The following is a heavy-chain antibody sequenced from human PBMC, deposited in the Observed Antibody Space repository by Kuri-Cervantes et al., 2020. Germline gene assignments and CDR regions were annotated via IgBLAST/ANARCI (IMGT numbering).Heavy chain of an antibody. CDR2: INEDGSEK. V-gene: IGHV3-7*01. D-gene: IGHD1-26*01. CDR1: GFTFSSYG. J-gene: IGHJ3*02. Sequence: GESLKISCAASGFTFSSYGMHWVRQAPGKGLEWVANINEDGSEKNYVDSVRGRFTISRDNSKNTLYLQMNSLRAEDTAVYYCAKDHFTFNSEDAFDIWGQGTMVTVSS. CDR3: AKDHFTFNSEDAFDI.